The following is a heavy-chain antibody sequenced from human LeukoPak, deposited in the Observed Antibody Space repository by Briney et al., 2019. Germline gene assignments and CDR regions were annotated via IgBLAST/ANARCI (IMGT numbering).Heavy chain of an antibody. V-gene: IGHV3-23*01. J-gene: IGHJ4*02. CDR2: ISGSGGST. D-gene: IGHD3-10*02. CDR3: AKANIGRITMSPVDY. CDR1: GFTFSSYA. Sequence: GGSLRLSCAASGFTFSSYAMSWVRQAPGKVLEWVSAISGSGGSTYYADSVKGRFTISRDNSKNTLYLQMNSLRAEDTAVYYCAKANIGRITMSPVDYWGQGTLVTVSS.